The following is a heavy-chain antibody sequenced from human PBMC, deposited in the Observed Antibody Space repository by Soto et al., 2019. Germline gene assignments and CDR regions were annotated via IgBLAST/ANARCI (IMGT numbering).Heavy chain of an antibody. CDR2: TYYRSKWYN. J-gene: IGHJ6*02. CDR1: GDSVSSNSAA. CDR3: ARDVRGYSAEDYYYGMDV. V-gene: IGHV6-1*01. D-gene: IGHD5-18*01. Sequence: SQTLSLPCAISGDSVSSNSAAWNWIRQSPSRGLEWLGRTYYRSKWYNDYAVSVKSRITINPDTSKNQFSLQLNSVTPEDTAVYYCARDVRGYSAEDYYYGMDVWGQGTTVTVSS.